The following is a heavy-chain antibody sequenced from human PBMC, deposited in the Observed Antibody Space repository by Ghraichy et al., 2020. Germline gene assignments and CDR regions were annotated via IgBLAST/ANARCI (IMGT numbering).Heavy chain of an antibody. CDR3: ARGAKAGIAARPVWFDP. Sequence: ASVKVSCKASGYTFTSYAMHWVRQAPGQRLEWMGWINAGNGNTKYSQKFQGRVTITRDTSASTAYMELSSLRSEDTAMYYCARGAKAGIAARPVWFDPWGQGTLVTVSS. V-gene: IGHV1-3*01. CDR2: INAGNGNT. J-gene: IGHJ5*02. CDR1: GYTFTSYA. D-gene: IGHD6-6*01.